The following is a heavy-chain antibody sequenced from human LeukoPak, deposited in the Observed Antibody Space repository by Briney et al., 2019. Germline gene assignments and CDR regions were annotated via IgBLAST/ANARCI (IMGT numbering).Heavy chain of an antibody. CDR1: GFTFSSYE. Sequence: GGSLRLSCAASGFTFSSYEMNWVRQAPGRGLEWVSYISSSGSSIYYADSVRGRFTISRDNAKNSLYLQMNSLRAEDTAVYYCARVTTGTKVDYWGQGTLVTVS. D-gene: IGHD1-1*01. J-gene: IGHJ4*02. CDR3: ARVTTGTKVDY. V-gene: IGHV3-48*03. CDR2: ISSSGSSI.